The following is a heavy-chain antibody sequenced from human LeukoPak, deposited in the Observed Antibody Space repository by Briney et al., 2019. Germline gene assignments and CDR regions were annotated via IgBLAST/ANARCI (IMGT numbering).Heavy chain of an antibody. CDR1: GFTFSSYG. V-gene: IGHV3-30*18. J-gene: IGHJ4*02. CDR3: AKGHLSHSGSSADY. D-gene: IGHD1-26*01. CDR2: ISYDGSNK. Sequence: GGSLRLSCAASGFTFSSYGMHWVRQAPGKGLGWVAVISYDGSNKYYADSVKGRFTISRDNSKNTLYLQMNSLRAEDTAVYYCAKGHLSHSGSSADYWGQGTLVTVSS.